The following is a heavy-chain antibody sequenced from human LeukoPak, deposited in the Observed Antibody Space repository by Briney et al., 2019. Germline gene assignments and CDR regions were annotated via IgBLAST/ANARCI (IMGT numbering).Heavy chain of an antibody. Sequence: ASVKVSCKVSGYTLTELSMHWVRQAPGKGLEWMGGFDPEDGETIYAQKFQGRVTMTEGTSTDTAYMELSSLRSEDTAVYYCATDRSKVVVVTSDAFDIWGQGTMVTVSS. J-gene: IGHJ3*02. CDR3: ATDRSKVVVVTSDAFDI. CDR1: GYTLTELS. V-gene: IGHV1-24*01. D-gene: IGHD3-22*01. CDR2: FDPEDGET.